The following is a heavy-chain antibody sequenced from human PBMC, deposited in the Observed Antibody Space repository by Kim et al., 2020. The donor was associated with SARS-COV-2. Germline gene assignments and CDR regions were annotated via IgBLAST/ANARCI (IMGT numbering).Heavy chain of an antibody. D-gene: IGHD7-27*01. CDR3: AKGSELTVDY. V-gene: IGHV3-43*01. Sequence: TYYADSVKGRFTISRDNSKNSLYLQMNSLRTEDTALYYCAKGSELTVDYWGQGTLVTVSS. J-gene: IGHJ4*02. CDR2: T.